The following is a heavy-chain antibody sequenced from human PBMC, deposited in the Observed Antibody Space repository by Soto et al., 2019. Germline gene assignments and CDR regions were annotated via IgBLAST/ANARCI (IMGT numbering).Heavy chain of an antibody. CDR2: ISYDGSDK. CDR3: ARDYYKYYDSSGYYRSPAY. V-gene: IGHV3-30-3*01. D-gene: IGHD3-22*01. CDR1: GCSFSSYA. Sequence: GRSVKGTCAAFGCSFSSYAMHWVRQAPGKGLEWVALISYDGSDKDYADSVKGRFTISRDNSRNTLFLQMNSLRAEDTAVYYCARDYYKYYDSSGYYRSPAYWGQGTLVTVSS. J-gene: IGHJ4*02.